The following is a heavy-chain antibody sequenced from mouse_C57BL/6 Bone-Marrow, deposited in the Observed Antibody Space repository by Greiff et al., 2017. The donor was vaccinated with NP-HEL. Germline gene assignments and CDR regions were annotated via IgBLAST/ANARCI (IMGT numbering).Heavy chain of an antibody. CDR3: ARFDYYGLYYAMDY. CDR1: GYRLTWWG. CDR2: IFPGSGST. J-gene: IGHJ4*01. Sequence: VQLQQPGAELVTPGASVKVCCKARGYRLTWWGDVLVGEVSGHCTYWIGEIFPGSGSTNYNEKFKGKATFTADTSSNTAYMQLSSLTTEDSAIYYCARFDYYGLYYAMDYWGQGTSVTVSS. D-gene: IGHD1-1*01. V-gene: IGHV1-9*01.